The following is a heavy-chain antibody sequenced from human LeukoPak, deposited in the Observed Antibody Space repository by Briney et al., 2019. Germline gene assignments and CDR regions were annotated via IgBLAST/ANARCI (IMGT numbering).Heavy chain of an antibody. Sequence: GGSLRLSCTVSGFSVSNNYMSWVRQAPGKGLEWVSSISSSSSYIYYADSVKGRFTISSDNAKNSLYLQMNSLRAEDTAVYYCASGGFGELYWGQGTLVTVSS. J-gene: IGHJ4*02. CDR2: ISSSSSYI. D-gene: IGHD3-10*01. CDR3: ASGGFGELY. V-gene: IGHV3-21*01. CDR1: GFSVSNNY.